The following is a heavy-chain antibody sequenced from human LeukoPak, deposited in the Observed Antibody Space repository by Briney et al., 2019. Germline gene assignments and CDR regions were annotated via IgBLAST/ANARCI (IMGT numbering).Heavy chain of an antibody. CDR2: INHSGST. D-gene: IGHD3-10*01. Sequence: SETLSLTCAVYGGSFSGYYWSWIRQPPGKGLECIGEINHSGSTNYNPSLKSRVTISVDTSKNQFSLKLSSVTAADTAVYYCARKARGITMVRGVIYYYYYMDVWGKGTTVTVSS. J-gene: IGHJ6*03. V-gene: IGHV4-34*01. CDR3: ARKARGITMVRGVIYYYYYMDV. CDR1: GGSFSGYY.